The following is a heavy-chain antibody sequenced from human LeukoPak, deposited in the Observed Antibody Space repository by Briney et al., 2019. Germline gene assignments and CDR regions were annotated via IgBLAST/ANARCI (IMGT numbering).Heavy chain of an antibody. CDR1: GFTFSSYA. J-gene: IGHJ5*02. Sequence: GGSLRLSCAASGFTFSSYAMSWVRQAPGKGLEWVSAISGSGGSTYYADSVKGRFTISRDNSKNTLYLHMNSLRAEDTAVYYCARGADGVSSNSRGWFDPWGQGTLVTVSS. CDR3: ARGADGVSSNSRGWFDP. D-gene: IGHD2-15*01. CDR2: ISGSGGST. V-gene: IGHV3-23*01.